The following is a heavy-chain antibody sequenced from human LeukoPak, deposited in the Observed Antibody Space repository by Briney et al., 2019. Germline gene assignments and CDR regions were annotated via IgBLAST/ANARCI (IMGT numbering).Heavy chain of an antibody. J-gene: IGHJ2*01. CDR1: GHSINNYY. CDR2: IYYSGST. D-gene: IGHD3-10*01. V-gene: IGHV4-59*01. CDR3: ARPYYYGSGNYYNWYLDL. Sequence: PSETLSLTCTVSGHSINNYYWSWIRQPPGKGLEYIGYIYYSGSTNYNPSLKSRVTMSVDTSKNQFSLKLSSVTVADTAVYYCARPYYYGSGNYYNWYLDLWGRGTLVTVSS.